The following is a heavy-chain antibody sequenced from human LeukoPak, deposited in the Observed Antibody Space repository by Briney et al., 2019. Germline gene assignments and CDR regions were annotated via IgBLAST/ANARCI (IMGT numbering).Heavy chain of an antibody. CDR1: GGSISSGGYY. J-gene: IGHJ5*02. V-gene: IGHV4-31*03. CDR2: IYYSGST. Sequence: PSETLSLTCTVSGGSISSGGYYWSWIRQHPGKGLEWIGYIYYSGSTYYNPFLKSRVTISVDTSKNQFSLKLSSVTAADTAVYYCARSSAELGHGWFDPWGQGTLVTVSS. D-gene: IGHD3-10*01. CDR3: ARSSAELGHGWFDP.